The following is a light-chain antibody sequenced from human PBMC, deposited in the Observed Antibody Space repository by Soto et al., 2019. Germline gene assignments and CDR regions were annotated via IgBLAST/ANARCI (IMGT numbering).Light chain of an antibody. J-gene: IGKJ1*01. CDR3: QQYGSSPT. CDR1: QTDSSSY. V-gene: IGKV3-20*01. Sequence: EIVLTQSPGTLSLSPGESATLSCRAGQTDSSSYLAWYQQKPGQAPRLLIYGASRRATGIPDRFSGSGSGTDFTLTISRLEPEDFAVYYCQQYGSSPTFGQGTKVEIK. CDR2: GAS.